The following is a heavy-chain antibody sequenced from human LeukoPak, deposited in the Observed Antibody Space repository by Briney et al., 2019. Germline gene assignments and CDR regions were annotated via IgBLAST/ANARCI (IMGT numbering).Heavy chain of an antibody. D-gene: IGHD2/OR15-2a*01. J-gene: IGHJ4*02. Sequence: GGSLRLSCAASGFTFSSYEMNWVRQAPGKGLEWVSYISSSGSTIYYADSVKGRFTISRDNAKNSLYLQMNSLRVEDTAIYYCARAGLLFYFDYWGQGALVTVSS. CDR1: GFTFSSYE. CDR3: ARAGLLFYFDY. V-gene: IGHV3-48*03. CDR2: ISSSGSTI.